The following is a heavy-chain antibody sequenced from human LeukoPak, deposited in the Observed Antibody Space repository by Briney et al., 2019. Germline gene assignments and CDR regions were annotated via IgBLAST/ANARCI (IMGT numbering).Heavy chain of an antibody. V-gene: IGHV3-9*01. CDR1: GFTFDDYA. J-gene: IGHJ3*02. D-gene: IGHD6-19*01. CDR3: AKDIAVAGKFFDAFDI. CDR2: ISWNSGSI. Sequence: GGSLRLSCAASGFTFDDYAMHWVRQAPGKGLEWVSGISWNSGSIGYADSVQGRFTISRDNAKNSLYLQMNSLRAEDTALYYCAKDIAVAGKFFDAFDIWGQGTMVTVSS.